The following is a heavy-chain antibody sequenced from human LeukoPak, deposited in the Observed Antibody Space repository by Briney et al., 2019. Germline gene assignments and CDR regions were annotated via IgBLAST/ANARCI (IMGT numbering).Heavy chain of an antibody. V-gene: IGHV1-46*01. CDR3: VREESGGYFVY. D-gene: IGHD2-8*02. Sequence: ASVKVSCKSFGFTFTNYLLHWVRQAPGQGLEWVGRIAPSVDTTNYAQKFRGRVTMTRDTSTSTVYMELSSLRSDDTAIYYCVREESGGYFVYWGQGTLVTVSS. J-gene: IGHJ4*02. CDR2: IAPSVDTT. CDR1: GFTFTNYL.